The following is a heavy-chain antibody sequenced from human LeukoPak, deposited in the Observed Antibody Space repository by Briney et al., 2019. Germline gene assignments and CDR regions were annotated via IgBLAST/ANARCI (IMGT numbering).Heavy chain of an antibody. Sequence: PSETLSLTCTVSGGSISSYYWSWIRQPPGKGLEWIGYIYYSGSTNYNPSLKSRVTISVETSKNQFSLKLSSVTAADTAVYYCARQGYDILTGYYFDYWGQGTLVTVSS. J-gene: IGHJ4*02. V-gene: IGHV4-59*08. CDR2: IYYSGST. CDR1: GGSISSYY. CDR3: ARQGYDILTGYYFDY. D-gene: IGHD3-9*01.